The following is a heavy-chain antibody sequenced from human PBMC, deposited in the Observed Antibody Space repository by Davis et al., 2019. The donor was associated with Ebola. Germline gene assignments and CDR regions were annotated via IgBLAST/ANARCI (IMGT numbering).Heavy chain of an antibody. J-gene: IGHJ3*02. V-gene: IGHV3-33*01. D-gene: IGHD3-10*01. CDR3: ARVGTNYGSGITDDAPGAFDI. Sequence: GKSLKISCAASGFTFSSYGMHWVRQAPGKGLEWVAVIWYDGSNKYYADSVKGRFTISRDNSKNTLYLQMNSLRAEDTVVYYCARVGTNYGSGITDDAPGAFDIWGQGTMVTVSS. CDR2: IWYDGSNK. CDR1: GFTFSSYG.